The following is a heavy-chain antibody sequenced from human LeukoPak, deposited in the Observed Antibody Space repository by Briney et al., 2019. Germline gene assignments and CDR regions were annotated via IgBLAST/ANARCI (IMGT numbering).Heavy chain of an antibody. CDR3: ARAGADDAVDI. J-gene: IGHJ3*02. CDR1: ALTFSRYT. Sequence: PGGSLRLSCTASALTFSRYTMNWARQAPGKGLEWVSSISSTGSYIYYADSVKGRFTISRDNAKNSLYLQMNSLRAEDTAVYYCARAGADDAVDIWGQGTMVTVSS. CDR2: ISSTGSYI. V-gene: IGHV3-21*01.